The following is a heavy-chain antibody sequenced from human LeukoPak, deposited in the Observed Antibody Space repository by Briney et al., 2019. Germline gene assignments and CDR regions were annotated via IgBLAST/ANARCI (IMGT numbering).Heavy chain of an antibody. D-gene: IGHD2-2*01. J-gene: IGHJ3*02. CDR3: ARVVPAARAFDI. CDR2: IYYSGST. Sequence: PETLSLTCTGSGGSISSYYWSWIRQHPRKRLEWVGYIYYSGSTNYSPSLRSRVTISVDTSKDQFSLKLSSVTAADTAVYYCARVVPAARAFDIWGQGTMVTVSS. V-gene: IGHV4-59*12. CDR1: GGSISSYY.